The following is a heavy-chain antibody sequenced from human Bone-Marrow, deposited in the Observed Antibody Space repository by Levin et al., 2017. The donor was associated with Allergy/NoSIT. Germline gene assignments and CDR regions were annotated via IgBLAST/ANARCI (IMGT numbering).Heavy chain of an antibody. CDR1: GYIFTNYY. CDR2: INPGAGAT. CDR3: ARDEAEYSSNWYFRC. D-gene: IGHD6-13*01. Sequence: ASVKVSCKASGYIFTNYYLHWFRQAPGQGLEWVGVINPGAGATSYAQKFQDIVTVTRDTSTSTVYMEVSRLRSEDTAVFYCARDEAEYSSNWYFRCWGQGTLVTVSS. V-gene: IGHV1-46*01. J-gene: IGHJ4*02.